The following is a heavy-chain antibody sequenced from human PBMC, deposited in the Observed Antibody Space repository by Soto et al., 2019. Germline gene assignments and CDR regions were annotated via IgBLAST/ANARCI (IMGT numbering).Heavy chain of an antibody. Sequence: QVQLQQSGPGLVKPSQTLSLTCTVSGGSISGDYYHWTWIRQSPGKGLEWIGYVFHSGSILYNPSLKSRLNISVDTSKNQSSPRLSSVTAADTAVDFCAREDDGGDRDYYGLDVWGQGTTVTVSS. J-gene: IGHJ6*02. CDR2: VFHSGSI. CDR1: GGSISGDYYH. CDR3: AREDDGGDRDYYGLDV. V-gene: IGHV4-30-4*08. D-gene: IGHD2-21*02.